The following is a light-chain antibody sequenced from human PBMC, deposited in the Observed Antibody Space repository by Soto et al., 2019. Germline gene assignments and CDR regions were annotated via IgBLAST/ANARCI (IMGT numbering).Light chain of an antibody. CDR3: QQHNNWPPIT. CDR1: QSVGSK. V-gene: IGKV3D-15*01. Sequence: ETVMSQSPATLSVSPGESATLSCRASQSVGSKLAWYQQKPGQAPRLLIYGASTRATGIPARFSGSGSGTEFTLSISSLQSEDSAVYYCQQHNNWPPITFGQGTRLEIK. J-gene: IGKJ5*01. CDR2: GAS.